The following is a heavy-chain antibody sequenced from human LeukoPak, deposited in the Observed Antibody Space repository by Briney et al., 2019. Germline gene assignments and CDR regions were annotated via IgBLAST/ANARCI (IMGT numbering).Heavy chain of an antibody. J-gene: IGHJ6*02. D-gene: IGHD6-19*01. Sequence: ASVKVSCKASGYTFTSYAMHWVRQAPGQRLEWMGWINAGNGNTKYSQKFQGRVTMTRDTSTSTVYMELSSLRSEDTAVYYCARDGGGASSGWSDYYYYGMDVWGQGTTVTVSS. CDR2: INAGNGNT. CDR3: ARDGGGASSGWSDYYYYGMDV. V-gene: IGHV1-3*01. CDR1: GYTFTSYA.